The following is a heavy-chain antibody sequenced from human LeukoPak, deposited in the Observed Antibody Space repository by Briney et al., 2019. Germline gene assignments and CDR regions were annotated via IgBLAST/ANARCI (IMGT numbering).Heavy chain of an antibody. D-gene: IGHD2-2*01. Sequence: PSETLSLTCAVYGGSFSGYYWSWIRQPPGKGLEWIGEIKHSGSTNHNPSLKSRVTISVDTSKNQFSLKLSSVTAADTAVYYCARGSDRSSTLNWFDPWGQGTLVTVSS. V-gene: IGHV4-34*01. J-gene: IGHJ5*02. CDR2: IKHSGST. CDR3: ARGSDRSSTLNWFDP. CDR1: GGSFSGYY.